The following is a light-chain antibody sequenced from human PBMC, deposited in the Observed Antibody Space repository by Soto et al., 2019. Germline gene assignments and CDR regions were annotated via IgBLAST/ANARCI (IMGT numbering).Light chain of an antibody. CDR3: CSYTFGSTSNV. J-gene: IGLJ1*01. V-gene: IGLV2-23*02. Sequence: QSALTQPASVSGSPGQSITISCTGTSSDVGSYNLVSWYQQQPGKAPKLMIYEVSKRPAGVSNRFSGSKSGKTATLTISGLQAEYEGDYYRCSYTFGSTSNVFGTGTKLTVL. CDR1: SSDVGSYNL. CDR2: EVS.